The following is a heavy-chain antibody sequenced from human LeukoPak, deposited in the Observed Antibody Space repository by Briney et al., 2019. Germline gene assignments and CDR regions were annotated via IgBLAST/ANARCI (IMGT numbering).Heavy chain of an antibody. CDR2: IYHSGST. V-gene: IGHV4-38-2*01. CDR1: GYSISSGYY. CDR3: ARVVGTSRWVDY. Sequence: SETLSLTCAVPGYSISSGYYWGWIRQPPGKGLEWIGNIYHSGSTYYNPSLKSRVTISVDTSKNQFSLKLSSVTAADTAVYYCARVVGTSRWVDYWGQGTLVTVSS. D-gene: IGHD4-23*01. J-gene: IGHJ4*02.